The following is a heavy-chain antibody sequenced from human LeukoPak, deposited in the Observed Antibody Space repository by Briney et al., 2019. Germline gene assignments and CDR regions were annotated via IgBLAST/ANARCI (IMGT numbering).Heavy chain of an antibody. V-gene: IGHV4-39*01. J-gene: IGHJ4*02. D-gene: IGHD3/OR15-3a*01. CDR3: ARQVGLVIFDY. CDR2: IYYSGST. Sequence: SETLSLTCTVSGGSISSSSYYWGWIRQPPGKGLEWIGSIYYSGSTYYNPSLKSRVTISVDTSKNQFSLKLSSVTAADTAVYYCARQVGLVIFDYWGQGTLVTVSS. CDR1: GGSISSSSYY.